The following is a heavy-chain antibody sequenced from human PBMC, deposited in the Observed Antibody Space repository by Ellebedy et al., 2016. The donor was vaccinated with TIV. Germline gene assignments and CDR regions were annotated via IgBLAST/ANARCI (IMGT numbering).Heavy chain of an antibody. V-gene: IGHV1-69*13. CDR1: GGTFSNSA. D-gene: IGHD3-22*01. Sequence: ASVKVSXKASGGTFSNSAVSWVRQAPGQGLEWMGGIIPIIGRTHYPQKFQGRVTITADDSTSTAYMEMSGLRSEDTAVYYCARDSSGSRDDAFDIWGQGTTVTVSS. CDR3: ARDSSGSRDDAFDI. CDR2: IIPIIGRT. J-gene: IGHJ3*02.